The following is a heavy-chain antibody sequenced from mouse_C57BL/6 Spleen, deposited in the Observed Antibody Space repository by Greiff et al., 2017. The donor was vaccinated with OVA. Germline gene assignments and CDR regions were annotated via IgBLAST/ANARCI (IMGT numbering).Heavy chain of an antibody. Sequence: VHLVPSEAGLVQPGSSMPLSCTASGFTFCDYYMAWVRPVPEKGLEWVANINYDGSSTYYLDSLKSRFLISRDNAKNILYLQMSSLTSEDTATYYCARATVGEFACWGQGTLVTVSA. CDR3: ARATVGEFAC. CDR2: INYDGSST. CDR1: GFTFCDYY. J-gene: IGHJ3*01. D-gene: IGHD1-1*01. V-gene: IGHV5-16*01.